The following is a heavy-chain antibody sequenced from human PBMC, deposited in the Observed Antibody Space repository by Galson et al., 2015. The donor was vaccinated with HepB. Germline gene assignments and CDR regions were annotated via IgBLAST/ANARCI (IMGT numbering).Heavy chain of an antibody. Sequence: SVKVSCKASGYTFASYYMHWVRQAPGQGLEWMGIINPSGGSTSYAQKFQGRVTMTRDTSTSTVYMELSSLRSEDTAVYYCARVRSGYVFDYWGQGTLVTVSS. CDR3: ARVRSGYVFDY. V-gene: IGHV1-46*01. CDR1: GYTFASYY. J-gene: IGHJ4*02. CDR2: INPSGGST. D-gene: IGHD3-22*01.